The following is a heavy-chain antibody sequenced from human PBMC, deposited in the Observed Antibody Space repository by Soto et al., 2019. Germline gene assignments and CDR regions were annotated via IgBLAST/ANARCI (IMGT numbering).Heavy chain of an antibody. J-gene: IGHJ6*02. V-gene: IGHV4-34*01. CDR1: GGSFSGYY. CDR2: INHSGST. Sequence: SETLSLTCGVYGGSFSGYYWSRIRQPPGKGLEWIGEINHSGSTNYNPSLKSRVTISVDTSKNQFSLKLSSVTAADTAVYYCASGGYYYGMDVWGQGTTVTVSS. CDR3: ASGGYYYGMDV.